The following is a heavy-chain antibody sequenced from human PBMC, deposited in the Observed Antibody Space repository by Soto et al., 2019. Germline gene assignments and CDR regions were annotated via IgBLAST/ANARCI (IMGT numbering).Heavy chain of an antibody. D-gene: IGHD6-13*01. CDR2: IGTAGDT. CDR1: GFTFSGFD. J-gene: IGHJ4*02. CDR3: AKSQEIGTHFFDS. Sequence: GGSLRLSCEASGFTFSGFDMHWVRQPTGKGLEWVSSIGTAGDTYYAVSVKGRFTISRDNAENSLSLQMNSLRAGDMAVYFCAKSQEIGTHFFDSWGQGTQVTVSS. V-gene: IGHV3-13*01.